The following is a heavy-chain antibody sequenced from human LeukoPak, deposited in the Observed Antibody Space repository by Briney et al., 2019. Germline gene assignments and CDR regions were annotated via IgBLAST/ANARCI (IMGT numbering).Heavy chain of an antibody. J-gene: IGHJ4*02. CDR3: ARRGYHDSSGYDY. Sequence: GRSLRLSCAASGFTFSSYWMHWVRQAPGKGLEWVSSISGSSTDIYYVDSVKGRFTISRDNAKNSVFLQINNLRAEDTAIYYCARRGYHDSSGYDYWGQGTLVTVSS. D-gene: IGHD3-22*01. V-gene: IGHV3-21*06. CDR2: ISGSSTDI. CDR1: GFTFSSYW.